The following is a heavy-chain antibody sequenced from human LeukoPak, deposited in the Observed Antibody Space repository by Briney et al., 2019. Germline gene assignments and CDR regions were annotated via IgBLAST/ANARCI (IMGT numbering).Heavy chain of an antibody. J-gene: IGHJ5*02. Sequence: SETLSLTCTVSGGSISSGGHSWSWIRQPPGKGLEWIGEINHSGSTNYNPSLKSRVTISVDTSKNQFSLKLSSVTAADTAVYYCARGSSWYGHWGQGTLVTVSS. CDR3: ARGSSWYGH. CDR1: GGSISSGGHS. V-gene: IGHV4-39*07. D-gene: IGHD6-13*01. CDR2: INHSGST.